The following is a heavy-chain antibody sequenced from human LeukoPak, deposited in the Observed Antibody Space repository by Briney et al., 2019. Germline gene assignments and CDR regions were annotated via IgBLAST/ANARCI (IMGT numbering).Heavy chain of an antibody. V-gene: IGHV3-30*04. J-gene: IGHJ6*02. CDR3: ARIYDQNYHYSYIMDV. CDR2: ISFDGINQ. Sequence: PGGSLRLSCAASGFRFGSQAMHWVRQAPGKGLEWVADISFDGINQYYADSVKGRFTISRDSFQSTLYLQMNSLRPEDTAVYYCARIYDQNYHYSYIMDVWGQGTTVTVSS. D-gene: IGHD2/OR15-2a*01. CDR1: GFRFGSQA.